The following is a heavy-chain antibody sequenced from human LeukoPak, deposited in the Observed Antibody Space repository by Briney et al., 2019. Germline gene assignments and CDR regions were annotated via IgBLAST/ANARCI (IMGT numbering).Heavy chain of an antibody. CDR2: SYYSGST. CDR3: ARHVYYYYGMDV. V-gene: IGHV4-59*08. J-gene: IGHJ6*02. Sequence: SETLSLTCTVSGACISSYYWSWIRQPPGKGLEWIGYSYYSGSTKYNPSLKSRATISADTSKNQFSLKLSSVTGADTAVYYCARHVYYYYGMDVWGQGTTVTVSS. CDR1: GACISSYY.